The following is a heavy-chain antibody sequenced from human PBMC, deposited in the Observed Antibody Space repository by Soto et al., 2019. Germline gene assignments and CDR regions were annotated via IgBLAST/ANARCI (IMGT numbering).Heavy chain of an antibody. CDR2: IYSSGST. CDR1: GGSIDNYY. J-gene: IGHJ5*02. V-gene: IGHV4-59*08. CDR3: ASAGDDTWNWFDP. Sequence: QVQLQESGAGLVKPSETLSLTCTVSGGSIDNYYWSWIRQPPGRGLEWIGFIYSSGSTNYNPSVKSRVTISVDTSKNQFSLKLSSVTAADTAVYYCASAGDDTWNWFDPWGQGTLVTVSS. D-gene: IGHD3-10*01.